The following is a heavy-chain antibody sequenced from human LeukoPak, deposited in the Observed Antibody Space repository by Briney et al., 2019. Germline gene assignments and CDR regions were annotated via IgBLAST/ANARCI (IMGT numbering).Heavy chain of an antibody. V-gene: IGHV1-46*01. CDR1: RYTFTSYY. CDR3: ARDNSVGDSAWWFDP. D-gene: IGHD5-12*01. Sequence: ASVKVSCKASRYTFTSYYIHWVRQAPGQGLEWMGIINPSIGSTIYSQKFQGRVTMTRDTSTSTVYMELSSLKSEDTAVYYCARDNSVGDSAWWFDPWGQGTLVTVSS. CDR2: INPSIGST. J-gene: IGHJ5*02.